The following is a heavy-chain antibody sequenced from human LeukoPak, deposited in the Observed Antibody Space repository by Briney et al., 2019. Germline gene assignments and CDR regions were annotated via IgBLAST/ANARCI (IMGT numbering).Heavy chain of an antibody. CDR3: ARAYSNLYYYMDV. CDR1: GGSFSGYY. Sequence: SETLSLTCAVYGGSFSGYYWSWIRQPPGKGLEWIGEINHSGSTNYNPSLKSRVTISVDTSKNQFSLKLSSVTAADTAVYYCARAYSNLYYYMDVWGKGATVTVSS. D-gene: IGHD4-11*01. J-gene: IGHJ6*03. V-gene: IGHV4-34*01. CDR2: INHSGST.